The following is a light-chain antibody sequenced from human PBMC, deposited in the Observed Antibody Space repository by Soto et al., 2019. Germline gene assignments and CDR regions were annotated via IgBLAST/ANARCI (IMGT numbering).Light chain of an antibody. J-gene: IGKJ5*01. CDR2: GAS. CDR3: QQYNDWPPIT. V-gene: IGKV3D-15*01. Sequence: EIVLMQSPGTLSLSPGERATLSCRASQTLRRTYIAWYQQKPGQAPRVLIYGASKRATGIPDRFSGSGSGTDFTLTISSLQSEDFAVYYCQQYNDWPPITFGQGTRLEIK. CDR1: QTLRRT.